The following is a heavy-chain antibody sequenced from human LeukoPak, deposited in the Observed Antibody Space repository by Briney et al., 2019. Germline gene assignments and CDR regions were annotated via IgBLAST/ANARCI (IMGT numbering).Heavy chain of an antibody. Sequence: PSQTLSLTRTVSGGSISSGSYYWSWIRQPAGKGLEWIGRIYTSGSTNYNPSLKSRVTISVDTSKNQFSLKLSSVTAADTAVYYCAGGTNIGYFDYWGQGTLVTVSS. CDR3: AGGTNIGYFDY. D-gene: IGHD5-12*01. J-gene: IGHJ4*02. V-gene: IGHV4-61*02. CDR1: GGSISSGSYY. CDR2: IYTSGST.